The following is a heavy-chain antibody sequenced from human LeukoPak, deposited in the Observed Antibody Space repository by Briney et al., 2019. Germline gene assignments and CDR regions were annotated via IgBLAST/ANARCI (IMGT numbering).Heavy chain of an antibody. Sequence: GGSLRLSCAASGFTFSSYWMSWVRQAPGKGREWVANIKQDGSEKYYVDSVKDRFTISRDNAKNSLYLQMNSLRAEDTAVYYCASSPLTTVVTPIYYYYYMDVWGKGTTVTVSS. J-gene: IGHJ6*03. CDR1: GFTFSSYW. V-gene: IGHV3-7*01. D-gene: IGHD4-23*01. CDR3: ASSPLTTVVTPIYYYYYMDV. CDR2: IKQDGSEK.